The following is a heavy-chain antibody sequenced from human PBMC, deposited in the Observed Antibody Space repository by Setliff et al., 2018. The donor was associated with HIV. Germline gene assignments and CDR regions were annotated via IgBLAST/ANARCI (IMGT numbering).Heavy chain of an antibody. Sequence: PSETLSLTCTVSGGSITYGGHYWSWIRQHPGKGLELIGYIYYSGSTYYNLSLKSRLTISVDTSKNEFSLKLRSVTAADTAVYYCARTAPMLRGTIIRWDNWGQGTLVTVSS. D-gene: IGHD3-10*01. J-gene: IGHJ4*02. CDR1: GGSITYGGHY. V-gene: IGHV4-31*03. CDR2: IYYSGST. CDR3: ARTAPMLRGTIIRWDN.